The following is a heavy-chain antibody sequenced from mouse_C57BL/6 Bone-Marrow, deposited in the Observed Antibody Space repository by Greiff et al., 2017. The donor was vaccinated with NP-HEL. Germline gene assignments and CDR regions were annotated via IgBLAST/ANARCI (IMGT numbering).Heavy chain of an antibody. V-gene: IGHV1-50*01. D-gene: IGHD1-1*01. CDR3: ARENYYGSSFYYYAMDY. Sequence: QVQLQQPGAELVKPGASVKLSCKASGYTFTSYWMQWVKQRPGQGLEWIGEIDPSDSYTNYNQKFKGKATLTVDTSSSTAYMPLSSLTSEDSAVYYCARENYYGSSFYYYAMDYWGQGTSVTVSS. CDR1: GYTFTSYW. J-gene: IGHJ4*01. CDR2: IDPSDSYT.